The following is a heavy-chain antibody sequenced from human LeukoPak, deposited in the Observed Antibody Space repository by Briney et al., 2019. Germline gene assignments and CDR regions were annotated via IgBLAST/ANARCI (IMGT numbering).Heavy chain of an antibody. CDR3: AGGGPIVATDY. CDR2: INHSGST. D-gene: IGHD5-12*01. Sequence: SETLSLTCAVYGGSFSVYYWSWLRQPPGKGLEWIGEINHSGSTNYNPSLKSRVTISVDTSKSQFSLKLSSVTAADTAVYYCAGGGPIVATDYWGQGTLVTVSS. J-gene: IGHJ4*02. V-gene: IGHV4-34*01. CDR1: GGSFSVYY.